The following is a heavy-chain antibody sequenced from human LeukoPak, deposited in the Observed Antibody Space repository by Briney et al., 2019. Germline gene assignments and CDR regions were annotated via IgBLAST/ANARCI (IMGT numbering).Heavy chain of an antibody. D-gene: IGHD2-2*01. CDR2: INHSGST. CDR3: ARHGPQYHLLSHWFDP. J-gene: IGHJ5*02. Sequence: SETLSLTCAVYGGSFSGYYWSWIRQPPGKGLEWIGEINHSGSTNYNPSLKSRVTISVDTSKNQFSLKLSSVTAADTAVYYCARHGPQYHLLSHWFDPSGQGTLVTVSS. V-gene: IGHV4-34*01. CDR1: GGSFSGYY.